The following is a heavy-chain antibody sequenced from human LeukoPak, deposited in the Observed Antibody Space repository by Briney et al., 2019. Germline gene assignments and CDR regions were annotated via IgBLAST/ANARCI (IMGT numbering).Heavy chain of an antibody. J-gene: IGHJ4*02. CDR3: ARAQGPNWGSRGCFDY. CDR2: INPSGGST. CDR1: GYTFTNYY. Sequence: GASVKVSCKASGYTFTNYYMHWVRQAPGQGLEWMGIINPSGGSTNYAQKFQGRVTMTRDTSTSTVYMDLSSLRSEDTAVYYCARAQGPNWGSRGCFDYWGQGTLVTVSS. D-gene: IGHD7-27*01. V-gene: IGHV1-46*01.